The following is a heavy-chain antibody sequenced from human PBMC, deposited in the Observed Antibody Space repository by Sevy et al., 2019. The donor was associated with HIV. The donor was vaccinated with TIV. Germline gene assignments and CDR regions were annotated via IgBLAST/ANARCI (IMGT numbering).Heavy chain of an antibody. D-gene: IGHD2-8*01. CDR1: GFTFSNAW. J-gene: IGHJ4*02. CDR2: IKSQPDGGTT. Sequence: GGSLRLSCAASGFTFSNAWVTWVRQAPGKGLEWVGRIKSQPDGGTTDYAAPVRGRFTISRDDSKNTLYLQMNSLKTEDTAVYYCTTDLVSNYFDYWGQGTLVTVSS. V-gene: IGHV3-15*01. CDR3: TTDLVSNYFDY.